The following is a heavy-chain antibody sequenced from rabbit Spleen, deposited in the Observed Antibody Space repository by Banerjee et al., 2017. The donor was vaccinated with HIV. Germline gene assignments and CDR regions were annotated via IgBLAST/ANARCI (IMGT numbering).Heavy chain of an antibody. CDR3: ARDTSSSFSSYGMDL. D-gene: IGHD1-1*01. J-gene: IGHJ6*01. CDR1: GVSFSGSSY. V-gene: IGHV1S45*01. CDR2: IDSGSSSFT. Sequence: EQLEESGGGLVKPEGSLTLTCIASGVSFSGSSYMCWVRQAPGKGLEWIACIDSGSSSFTYFASWAKGRFTISKASSTTVTLQMTSLTAADTATYFCARDTSSSFSSYGMDLWGPGTLVTVS.